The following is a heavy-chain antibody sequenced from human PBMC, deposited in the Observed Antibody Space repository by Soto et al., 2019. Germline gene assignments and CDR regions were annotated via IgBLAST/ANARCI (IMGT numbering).Heavy chain of an antibody. D-gene: IGHD3-10*01. CDR1: GGSFSGYY. V-gene: IGHV4-34*01. Sequence: SETLSLTCAVYGGSFSGYYWSWIRQPPGKGLEWIGEINHSGSTNYNPSLKSRVTISVDTSKNQFSLKLSSVTAADTAVYYCAAGYGSGSPNWFDPWGQGTLVTVSS. CDR3: AAGYGSGSPNWFDP. J-gene: IGHJ5*02. CDR2: INHSGST.